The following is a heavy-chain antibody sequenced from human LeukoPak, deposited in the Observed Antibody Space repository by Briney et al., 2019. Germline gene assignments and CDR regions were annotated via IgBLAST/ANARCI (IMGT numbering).Heavy chain of an antibody. CDR3: ARRGSIFEDSEWRTAFDI. J-gene: IGHJ3*02. V-gene: IGHV4-59*12. D-gene: IGHD3-9*01. Sequence: SETLSLTCTVSGGSISSYYWSWIRQPPGKGLEWIGYIYYSGSTNYNPSLKSRVTISVDTSKNQFSLKLSSVTAADTAVYYCARRGSIFEDSEWRTAFDIWGQRTMVIVSS. CDR2: IYYSGST. CDR1: GGSISSYY.